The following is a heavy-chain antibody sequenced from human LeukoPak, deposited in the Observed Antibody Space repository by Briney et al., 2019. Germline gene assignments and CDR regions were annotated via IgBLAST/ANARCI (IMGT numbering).Heavy chain of an antibody. CDR1: GGSFSGYY. CDR3: ARGRLDYGDTHRRRDYFDY. Sequence: PSETLSLTCAVYGGSFSGYYWSWIRQPPGKGLEWIGEINHSGSTNYNPSLKSRVTISVDTSKNQFSLKLSSVTAADTAVYYCARGRLDYGDTHRRRDYFDYWSQGTLVTVSS. J-gene: IGHJ4*02. CDR2: INHSGST. D-gene: IGHD4-17*01. V-gene: IGHV4-34*01.